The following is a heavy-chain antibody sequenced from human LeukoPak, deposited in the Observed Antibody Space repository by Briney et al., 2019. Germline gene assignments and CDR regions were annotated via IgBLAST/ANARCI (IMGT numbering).Heavy chain of an antibody. CDR2: INPNSGGT. V-gene: IGHV1-2*02. J-gene: IGHJ4*02. D-gene: IGHD3-10*01. CDR1: GYTFTAHY. Sequence: GASVKVSCKASGYTFTAHYLQWVRQAPGQGLEWMGLINPNSGGTNYAQKFQGRVTMTGDTSISTAYMELSRLRSDDTAVYYCARDSGERGSGSYLIAYWGQGTLVTVSS. CDR3: ARDSGERGSGSYLIAY.